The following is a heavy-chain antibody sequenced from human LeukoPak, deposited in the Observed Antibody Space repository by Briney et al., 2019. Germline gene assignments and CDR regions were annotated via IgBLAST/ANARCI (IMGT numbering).Heavy chain of an antibody. CDR1: GFTFNSYA. J-gene: IGHJ4*02. Sequence: GSLRLSCAASGFTFNSYAMSWIRQPPGKGLEWIGEINHSGSTNYNPSLKSRVTISVDTSKNQFSLKLSSVTAADTAVYYCARASYYYDSSGHRPFGYWGQGTLVTVSS. V-gene: IGHV4-34*01. D-gene: IGHD3-22*01. CDR3: ARASYYYDSSGHRPFGY. CDR2: INHSGST.